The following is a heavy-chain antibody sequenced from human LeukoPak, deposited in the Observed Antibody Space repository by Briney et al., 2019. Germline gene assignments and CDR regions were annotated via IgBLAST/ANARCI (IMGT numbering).Heavy chain of an antibody. Sequence: PGGSLRLSCAASGFTFSSSGIHWVRQAPGKGLEWVAVISFDGSNKYYADFVKGRFTISRGNSKNTLYLQMNSLRVEDTAVYYCAKGDIVIVPTAIRFYFYGMDVWGQGTTVTVSS. J-gene: IGHJ6*02. CDR3: AKGDIVIVPTAIRFYFYGMDV. CDR2: ISFDGSNK. D-gene: IGHD2-2*02. V-gene: IGHV3-30*18. CDR1: GFTFSSSG.